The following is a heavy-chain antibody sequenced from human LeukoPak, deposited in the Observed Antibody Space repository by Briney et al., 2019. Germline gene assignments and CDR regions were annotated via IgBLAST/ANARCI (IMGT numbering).Heavy chain of an antibody. CDR2: IYYSGST. CDR3: ARYWGVQLWPHWYFDL. Sequence: SETLSLPCTVSGGSISSYYWSWFRQTPGKGPEWLGYIYYSGSTKYNPSLKSRVTISVDRSKNQFSLKLNSVTAADTAVYYCARYWGVQLWPHWYFDLWGRGSLVTVSS. D-gene: IGHD5-24*01. CDR1: GGSISSYY. J-gene: IGHJ2*01. V-gene: IGHV4-59*01.